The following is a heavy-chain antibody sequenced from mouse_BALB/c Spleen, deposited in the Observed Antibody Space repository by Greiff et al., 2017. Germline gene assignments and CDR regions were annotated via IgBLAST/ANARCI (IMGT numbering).Heavy chain of an antibody. Sequence: EVHLVESGGGLVKPGGSLKLSCAASGFAFSSYDMSWVRQTPEKRLEWVAYISSGGGSTYYPDTVKGRFTISRDNAKNTLYLQMSSLKSEDTAMYYCARQGRYDDFDYWGQGTTLTVSS. CDR1: GFAFSSYD. CDR2: ISSGGGST. D-gene: IGHD2-14*01. CDR3: ARQGRYDDFDY. J-gene: IGHJ2*01. V-gene: IGHV5-12-1*01.